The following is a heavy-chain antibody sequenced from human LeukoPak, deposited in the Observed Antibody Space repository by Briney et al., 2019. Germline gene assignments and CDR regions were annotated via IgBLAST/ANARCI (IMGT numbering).Heavy chain of an antibody. V-gene: IGHV3-30-3*01. CDR2: ISYDGSNK. J-gene: IGHJ4*02. D-gene: IGHD5-24*01. CDR1: GFTFSSYA. CDR3: ARGRGMATTRPLDY. Sequence: GGSLRLSCAASGFTFSSYAMHWVRQAPGKGLEWVAVISYDGSNKYYADSVKGRFTISRDNSKNTLYLQMNSLRAEDTAVYYCARGRGMATTRPLDYWGQGTQVTVSS.